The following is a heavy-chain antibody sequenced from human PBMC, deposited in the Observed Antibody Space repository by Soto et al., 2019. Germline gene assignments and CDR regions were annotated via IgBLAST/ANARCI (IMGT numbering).Heavy chain of an antibody. V-gene: IGHV3-21*01. CDR1: GFTLSDHS. D-gene: IGHD3-16*01. CDR3: ARDLVEGALNGFDV. CDR2: ISDIGTYI. Sequence: GGSLRLSCVASGFTLSDHSMNWVRMAPGKGLEWVSAISDIGTYIFYADSVKGRFTISRDNAKNSLYLQMDSLGAEDTALYYCARDLVEGALNGFDVWGQGTMVTVSS. J-gene: IGHJ3*01.